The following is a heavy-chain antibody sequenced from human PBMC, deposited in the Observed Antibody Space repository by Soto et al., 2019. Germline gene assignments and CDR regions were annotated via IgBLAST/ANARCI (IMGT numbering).Heavy chain of an antibody. Sequence: EVQLVESGGGLVQPGEFLRLSCEASGFTFSNHWMHWVRQAPGKGPVWVARIKTDGSTTNYADYVKGRFTVSRDNAKNTLFLQMNSLRVEDTAVYYCARNWNGVDYWGQGTLVTVSS. CDR2: IKTDGSTT. V-gene: IGHV3-74*01. CDR1: GFTFSNHW. D-gene: IGHD1-1*01. CDR3: ARNWNGVDY. J-gene: IGHJ4*02.